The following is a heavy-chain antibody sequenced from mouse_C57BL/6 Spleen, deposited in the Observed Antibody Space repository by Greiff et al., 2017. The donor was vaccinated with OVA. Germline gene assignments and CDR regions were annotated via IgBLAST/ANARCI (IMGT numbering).Heavy chain of an antibody. J-gene: IGHJ1*03. D-gene: IGHD1-1*01. CDR2: INPYNGGT. Sequence: VQLQQSGPVLVKPGASVKMSCKASGYTFTDYYMNWVKQSHGKSLEWIGVINPYNGGTSYNQKFKGKATLTVDKSSSTAYMELNSLTSEDSAVYYCARAITTVVAPGYFDVWGTGTTVTVSS. CDR1: GYTFTDYY. CDR3: ARAITTVVAPGYFDV. V-gene: IGHV1-19*01.